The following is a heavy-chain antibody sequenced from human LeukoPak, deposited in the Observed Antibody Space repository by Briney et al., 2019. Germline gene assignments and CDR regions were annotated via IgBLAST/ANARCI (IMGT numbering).Heavy chain of an antibody. CDR2: ISAYNGNT. J-gene: IGHJ5*02. D-gene: IGHD2-2*02. CDR1: GYTFTSYG. Sequence: ASGKVSCKASGYTFTSYGISWVRQAPGQGLEWRGWISAYNGNTNYAHKLQGRVTMTTDTSTITAYMELRSLRSDDTAVYYCARAGGYCSSTRCYMIGFSWFDPWGQGTLVAVSS. CDR3: ARAGGYCSSTRCYMIGFSWFDP. V-gene: IGHV1-18*01.